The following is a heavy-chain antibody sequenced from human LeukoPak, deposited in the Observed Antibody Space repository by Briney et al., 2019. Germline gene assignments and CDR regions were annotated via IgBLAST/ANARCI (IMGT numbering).Heavy chain of an antibody. Sequence: PGGSLRLSCAASGFTFSDYYMSWIRQAPGKGLEWVSYISSSGSTIYYADSVKGRFTISRDNAKNSLYLQMNSLRAEDTAVYYCAKETVTYPYYFDYWGQGTLVTVSS. J-gene: IGHJ4*02. V-gene: IGHV3-11*01. CDR1: GFTFSDYY. CDR3: AKETVTYPYYFDY. D-gene: IGHD4-23*01. CDR2: ISSSGSTI.